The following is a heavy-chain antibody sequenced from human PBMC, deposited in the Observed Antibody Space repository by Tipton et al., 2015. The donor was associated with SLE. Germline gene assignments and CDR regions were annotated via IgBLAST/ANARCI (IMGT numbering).Heavy chain of an antibody. CDR1: GFTFSTYG. D-gene: IGHD3-22*01. CDR2: IRYDGSNE. CDR3: AKPRYYYDGSALFDS. Sequence: GSLRLSCAAPGFTFSTYGLHWVRHAPGKGLEWVAFIRYDGSNEYYADSVQGRFTISRDNSKNTLYLQMNSLRPEDTAVYYCAKPRYYYDGSALFDSWGQGTLVTVSS. V-gene: IGHV3-30*02. J-gene: IGHJ4*02.